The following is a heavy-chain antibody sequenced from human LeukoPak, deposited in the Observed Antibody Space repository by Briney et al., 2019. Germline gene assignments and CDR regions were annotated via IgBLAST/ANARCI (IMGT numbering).Heavy chain of an antibody. J-gene: IGHJ6*02. CDR1: GGTFSAYG. CDR3: ARGEWHGDRYQYNGMDV. CDR2: IIPMHGST. D-gene: IGHD3-3*01. V-gene: IGHV1-69*11. Sequence: GASVKVSCKSSGGTFSAYGVNWVRQAPGQGLERMGNIIPMHGSTNYAQKFQGRLTIIADESAGTVHMELSSLKSEDTAIYFCARGEWHGDRYQYNGMDVWGQGTTVTVSS.